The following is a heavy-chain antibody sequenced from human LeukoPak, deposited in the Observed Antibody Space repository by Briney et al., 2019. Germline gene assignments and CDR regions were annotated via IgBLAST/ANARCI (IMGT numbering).Heavy chain of an antibody. J-gene: IGHJ4*02. CDR2: YYSGST. CDR3: ARLGVTAAIIDY. D-gene: IGHD2-21*02. CDR1: GGSIRSYY. V-gene: IGHV4-59*08. Sequence: SETLSLTCTVSGGSIRSYYWSWIRQPPGKGLEWIGYYYSGSTNHNPSLKSRVTISVDTSKTQFSLRLSSATAADTAVYYCARLGVTAAIIDYWGQGILVTVSS.